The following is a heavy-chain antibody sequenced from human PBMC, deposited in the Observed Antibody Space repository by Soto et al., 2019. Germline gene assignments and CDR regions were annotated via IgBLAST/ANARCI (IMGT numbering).Heavy chain of an antibody. J-gene: IGHJ4*02. CDR1: RFIFSGYS. CDR3: ASEAGY. V-gene: IGHV3-30-3*01. Sequence: GGSLRLSCAASRFIFSGYSMHWVRQAPGKGLEWVAVIAYDGSSEYYADSVKGRFTISRDNSKSTLYLQLNSLTTEDTAVYSCASEAGYWGQGTLVPVSS. D-gene: IGHD3-10*01. CDR2: IAYDGSSE.